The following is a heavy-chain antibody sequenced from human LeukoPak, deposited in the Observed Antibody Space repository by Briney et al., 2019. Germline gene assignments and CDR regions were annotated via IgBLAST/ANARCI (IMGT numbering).Heavy chain of an antibody. Sequence: GGSLRLSCAASGFTVSSNYMSWVRQAPGKGLEWVSSISSSSSYIYYADSVKGRFTISRDNAKNSLYLQMNSLRAEDTAVYYCARVFDYGDYALDYWGQGTLVTVSS. CDR1: GFTVSSNY. CDR2: ISSSSSYI. CDR3: ARVFDYGDYALDY. V-gene: IGHV3-21*01. D-gene: IGHD4-17*01. J-gene: IGHJ4*02.